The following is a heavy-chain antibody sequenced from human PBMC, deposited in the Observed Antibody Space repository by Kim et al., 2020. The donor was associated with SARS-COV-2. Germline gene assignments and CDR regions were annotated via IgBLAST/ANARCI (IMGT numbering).Heavy chain of an antibody. Sequence: GSTYYADSVKGRFTISRDKSKNTLYLQMNSLRAEDTAVYYCAISSAASGYWGQGTLVTVSS. D-gene: IGHD6-13*01. CDR3: AISSAASGY. J-gene: IGHJ4*02. CDR2: GST. V-gene: IGHV3-23*01.